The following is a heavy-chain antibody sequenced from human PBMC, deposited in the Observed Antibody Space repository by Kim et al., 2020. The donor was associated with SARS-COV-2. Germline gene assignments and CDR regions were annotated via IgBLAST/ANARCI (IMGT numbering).Heavy chain of an antibody. CDR1: GGSFGSHY. CDR2: FYYGGAT. D-gene: IGHD1-26*01. CDR3: ARSTWGLDWYFDI. V-gene: IGHV4-59*11. J-gene: IGHJ2*01. Sequence: SETLSLTCTVSGGSFGSHYWSWIRQPPGGRLEWIGFFYYGGATDYKSNLTSRITISVNASKNQFSLNLNSVTAADTAVYYCARSTWGLDWYFDIWGRGTLVTVSA.